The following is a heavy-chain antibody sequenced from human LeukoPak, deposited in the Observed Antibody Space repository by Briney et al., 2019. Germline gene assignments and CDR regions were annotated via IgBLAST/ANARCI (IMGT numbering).Heavy chain of an antibody. J-gene: IGHJ4*01. CDR1: GYRFTSYW. CDR2: IYPGDSDT. Sequence: GESLKISCKGSGYRFTSYWIGWVRQMPGKGLEWMGIIYPGDSDTRYSPPFQGQVTISVDKSINTAYLQWSSLKASDTAMYYCARRLNNYVTSGYFDYWGQEPWSPSPQ. CDR3: ARRLNNYVTSGYFDY. V-gene: IGHV5-51*01. D-gene: IGHD3-22*01.